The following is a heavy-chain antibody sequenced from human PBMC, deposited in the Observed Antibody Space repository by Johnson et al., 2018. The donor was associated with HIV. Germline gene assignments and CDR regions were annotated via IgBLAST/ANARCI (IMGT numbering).Heavy chain of an antibody. D-gene: IGHD1-26*01. CDR2: ISSSGSTI. CDR3: AKDSGSYGANAFDI. J-gene: IGHJ3*02. CDR1: GFTFSDYY. V-gene: IGHV3-11*04. Sequence: VQLVESGGGVVQPGRSLRLSCAASGFTFSDYYMSWIRQAPGKGLEWVSYISSSGSTIYYADSVKGRFTISRDNAKNSLYLQMNSLRAEDTAVYYCAKDSGSYGANAFDIWGQGTMVTVSS.